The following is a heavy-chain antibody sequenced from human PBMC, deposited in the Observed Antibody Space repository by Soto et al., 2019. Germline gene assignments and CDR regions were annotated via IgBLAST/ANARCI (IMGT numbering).Heavy chain of an antibody. D-gene: IGHD6-19*01. J-gene: IGHJ6*02. CDR3: ARDPGSIAVAGTVFYYYYGMDV. CDR2: IYYSGST. CDR1: GGSISSYY. V-gene: IGHV4-59*01. Sequence: PSETLSLTCTVSGGSISSYYWSWIRQPPGKGLEWIGYIYYSGSTNYNPSLKSRVTISVDTSKNQFSLKLSSVTAADTAVYYCARDPGSIAVAGTVFYYYYGMDVWGQGTTVTV.